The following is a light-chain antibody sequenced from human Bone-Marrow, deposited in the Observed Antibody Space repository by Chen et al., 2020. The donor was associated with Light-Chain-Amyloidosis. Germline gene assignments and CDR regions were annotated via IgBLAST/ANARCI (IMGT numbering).Light chain of an antibody. Sequence: QSALTQPASVSGSPGQSITISCAGTSSDVGGYNFVSWYQQNAGKVTRLIIYEVNHRPSGVSSRFSASKSGSTASLTISGLQTEDEGHYYCSSYRSGSYVLFGGGTKLTVL. J-gene: IGLJ2*01. CDR3: SSYRSGSYVL. V-gene: IGLV2-14*01. CDR1: SSDVGGYNF. CDR2: EVN.